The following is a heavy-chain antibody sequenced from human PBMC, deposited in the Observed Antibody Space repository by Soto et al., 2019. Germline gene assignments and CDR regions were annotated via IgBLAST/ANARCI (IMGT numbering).Heavy chain of an antibody. CDR2: IYLSGST. D-gene: IGHD1-26*01. Sequence: SETLSLTCAVSGGSISSSNWWSWVRQPPGKGLEWIGEIYLSGSTNYNPSLKSRVTISVDKSKNQFSLKLSSVTAADTAVYYCASLPYSGSYYVGDWFDPWGQGTLVTVSS. CDR3: ASLPYSGSYYVGDWFDP. CDR1: GGSISSSNW. V-gene: IGHV4-4*02. J-gene: IGHJ5*02.